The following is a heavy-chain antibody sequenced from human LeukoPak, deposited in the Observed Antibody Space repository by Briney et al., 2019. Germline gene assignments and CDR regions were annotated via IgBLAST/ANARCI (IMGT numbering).Heavy chain of an antibody. J-gene: IGHJ4*02. CDR3: TTGHYSTSGDY. CDR2: IKTKSDRGTT. CDR1: GFTFRDAY. V-gene: IGHV3-15*01. D-gene: IGHD2-2*01. Sequence: PGGSLRLSCVASGFTFRDAYMNWVRQAPGKGLEWVGRIKTKSDRGTTDYAALVKGRFTITRDDSKSTLYLQMDSLKTDDTAMYYCTTGHYSTSGDYWGQGTLVTVSS.